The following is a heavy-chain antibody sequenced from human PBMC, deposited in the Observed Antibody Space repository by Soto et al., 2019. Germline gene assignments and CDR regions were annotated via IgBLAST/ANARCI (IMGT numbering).Heavy chain of an antibody. V-gene: IGHV1-2*02. CDR2: INPKTAAT. CDR3: ARIKWGLDYYSGMDV. D-gene: IGHD1-26*01. Sequence: ASVKVSCKASGYTFSDYFIQWLRQAPGQGLEWVTWINPKTAATNYAKKFQDRVTVTSDTSFSTAYLELTRLRPDDTALYYCARIKWGLDYYSGMDVWGQGTGLTVSS. J-gene: IGHJ6*02. CDR1: GYTFSDYF.